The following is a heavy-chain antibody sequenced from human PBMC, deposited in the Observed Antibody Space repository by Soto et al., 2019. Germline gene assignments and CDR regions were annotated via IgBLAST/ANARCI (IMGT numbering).Heavy chain of an antibody. CDR2: ISAYNGNT. CDR1: GYTFTSYG. Sequence: ASVKVSCKASGYTFTSYGISWVRQAPGQGLEWMGWISAYNGNTNYAQKLQDRVTMTTDTSTSTAYMELRSLRSDDTAVYYCARSSGSYYYYGVDVWGQGTTVTVSS. D-gene: IGHD1-26*01. J-gene: IGHJ6*02. CDR3: ARSSGSYYYYGVDV. V-gene: IGHV1-18*01.